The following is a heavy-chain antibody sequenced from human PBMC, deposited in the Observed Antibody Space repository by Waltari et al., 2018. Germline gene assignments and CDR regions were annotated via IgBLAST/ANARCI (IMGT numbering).Heavy chain of an antibody. CDR3: ARRPPRITMIVGNWFDP. D-gene: IGHD3-22*01. CDR1: GGSFSGYY. CDR2: INHSGST. Sequence: QVQLQQWGAGLLKPSETLSLTCAVYGGSFSGYYCSWIRQPPGKGLEWIGEINHSGSTNYNPSLKSRVTISVDTSKNQFSLKLSSVTAADTAVYYCARRPPRITMIVGNWFDPWGQGTLVTVSS. J-gene: IGHJ5*02. V-gene: IGHV4-34*01.